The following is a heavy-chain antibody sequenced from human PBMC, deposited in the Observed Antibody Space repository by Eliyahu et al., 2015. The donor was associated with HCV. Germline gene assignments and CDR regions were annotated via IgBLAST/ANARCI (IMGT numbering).Heavy chain of an antibody. CDR3: ARVAWGGFDY. V-gene: IGHV4-30-2*01. CDR1: GGSISSGGYS. D-gene: IGHD3-16*01. Sequence: TCAVSGGSISSGGYSWSWIRQPPGKGLEWXGYIYHSGSTYYNPSLKSRVTISVDRSKNQFSLKXSSVTAADTAVYYCARVAWGGFDYWGQGTLVTVSS. CDR2: IYHSGST. J-gene: IGHJ4*02.